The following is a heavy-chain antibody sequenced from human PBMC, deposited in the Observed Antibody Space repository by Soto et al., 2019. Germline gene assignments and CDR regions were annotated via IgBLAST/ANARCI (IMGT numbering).Heavy chain of an antibody. CDR3: ARGLVGATHYDTFEI. Sequence: PSETLSLTCAVYGGSLIGYYWNWIRQPPGKGLEWIGKMNHRGTPNYNPSVKSRVTISIDTSRNQVSLKLSSVTAADTAVYYCARGLVGATHYDTFEIWGQGTMVTVSS. D-gene: IGHD1-26*01. J-gene: IGHJ3*02. CDR1: GGSLIGYY. V-gene: IGHV4-34*01. CDR2: MNHRGTP.